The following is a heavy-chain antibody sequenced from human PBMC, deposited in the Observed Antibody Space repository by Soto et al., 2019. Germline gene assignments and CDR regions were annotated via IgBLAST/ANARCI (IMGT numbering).Heavy chain of an antibody. CDR3: AREGRIAAAGLALDAFDI. Sequence: ERLSRTGTVSGGSISSYYWSWIRRPPGKGLEWIGYIYYSGSTNYNPSLKSRVTISVDTSKNQFSLKLSSVTAADTAVYYCAREGRIAAAGLALDAFDIWGQGTMVTVSS. V-gene: IGHV4-59*01. CDR1: GGSISSYY. D-gene: IGHD6-13*01. CDR2: IYYSGST. J-gene: IGHJ3*02.